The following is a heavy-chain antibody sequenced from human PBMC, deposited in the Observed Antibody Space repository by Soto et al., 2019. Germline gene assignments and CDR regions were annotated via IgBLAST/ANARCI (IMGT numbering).Heavy chain of an antibody. CDR1: GFTFSSYA. D-gene: IGHD5-18*01. V-gene: IGHV3-23*01. CDR3: AKDWGTAMVTRRYYFDY. J-gene: IGHJ4*02. CDR2: ISGSGGST. Sequence: WALRLSCAASGFTFSSYAMSWVRQAPGKGLEWVSAISGSGGSTYYADSVKGRFTISRDNSKNTLYLQMNSLRAEDTAVYYCAKDWGTAMVTRRYYFDYWGQGTLVTVSS.